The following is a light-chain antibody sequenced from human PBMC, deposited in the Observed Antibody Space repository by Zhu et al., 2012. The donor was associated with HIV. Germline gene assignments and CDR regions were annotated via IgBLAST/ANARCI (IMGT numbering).Light chain of an antibody. CDR2: GAS. J-gene: IGKJ4*01. CDR3: QQYNNWLT. CDR1: QSVSSN. Sequence: EIVMTQPPATLSVSPGERATLSCRASQSVSSNLAWYQHKPGQAPRLLIYGASTRATGIPARFSGSGSGTEFTLTISSLQSEDFAVYYCQQYNNWLTFGGGTKVEVK. V-gene: IGKV3-15*01.